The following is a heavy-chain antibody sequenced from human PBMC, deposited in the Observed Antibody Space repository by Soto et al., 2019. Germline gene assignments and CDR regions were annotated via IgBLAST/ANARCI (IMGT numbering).Heavy chain of an antibody. CDR1: GGSISSGGYY. J-gene: IGHJ5*02. CDR3: ARERVGIAAAGIYP. Sequence: QVQLQESGPGLVKPSQTLSLTCTVSGGSISSGGYYWSWIRQHPGKGLEWIGYIYYSGSTYYNPCLKSRVTISVDTSKHQFSLKLSSVTAADTAVYYCARERVGIAAAGIYPWGQGTLVTVSS. CDR2: IYYSGST. D-gene: IGHD6-13*01. V-gene: IGHV4-31*03.